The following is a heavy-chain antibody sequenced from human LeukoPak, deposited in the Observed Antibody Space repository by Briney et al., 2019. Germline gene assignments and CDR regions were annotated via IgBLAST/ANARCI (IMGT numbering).Heavy chain of an antibody. Sequence: PGGSLRLSCAASGFTFSSYGMHWVRQAPGKGLEWVAVISYDGSNKHYADSVKGRFTISRDNSKNTLYLQMNSLRAEDTAVYYCAKVMEADTAMVGFDYWGQGTLVTVSS. D-gene: IGHD5-18*01. CDR1: GFTFSSYG. CDR3: AKVMEADTAMVGFDY. J-gene: IGHJ4*02. V-gene: IGHV3-30*18. CDR2: ISYDGSNK.